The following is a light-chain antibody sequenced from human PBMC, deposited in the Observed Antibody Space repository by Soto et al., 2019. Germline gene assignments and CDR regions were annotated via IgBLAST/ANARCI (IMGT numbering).Light chain of an antibody. J-gene: IGKJ2*01. V-gene: IGKV3-20*01. CDR1: QNVRSN. CDR3: QQYGGSPRT. Sequence: EIVLTQSPGTPSLSPGERATLSCRASQNVRSNLAWYQQKHGQAPRLVIFGGSSRATGIPDRFSGSGSGTDFTLTISRLEPEDFAVYYFQQYGGSPRTFDQGTKLEIK. CDR2: GGS.